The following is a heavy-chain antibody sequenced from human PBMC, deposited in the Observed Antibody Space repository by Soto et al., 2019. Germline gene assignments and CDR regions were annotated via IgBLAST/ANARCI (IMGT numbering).Heavy chain of an antibody. Sequence: SETLSLTCAVYGGSFSGYYWSWIRQPPGKGLEWIGEINHSGSTNYNPSLKSRVTISVDTSKNQFSLKLSSVTAADTAVYYCARGLVRARDYFDYWGQGTLVTVSS. CDR1: GGSFSGYY. J-gene: IGHJ4*02. D-gene: IGHD2-8*02. CDR2: INHSGST. V-gene: IGHV4-34*01. CDR3: ARGLVRARDYFDY.